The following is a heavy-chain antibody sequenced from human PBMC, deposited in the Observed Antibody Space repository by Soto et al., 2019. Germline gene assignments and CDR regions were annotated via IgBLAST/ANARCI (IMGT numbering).Heavy chain of an antibody. Sequence: TGGSLRLSCAASGFTFSSYAIHWVRQAPGKGLEWVAIIWFDGSNKYYADSVKGRFSISRDNSKNTLFLQMDSLRAEDTAVYYCARGQLPAATTYFDFWGQGTLVTVS. D-gene: IGHD2-15*01. CDR3: ARGQLPAATTYFDF. CDR2: IWFDGSNK. V-gene: IGHV3-33*01. J-gene: IGHJ4*02. CDR1: GFTFSSYA.